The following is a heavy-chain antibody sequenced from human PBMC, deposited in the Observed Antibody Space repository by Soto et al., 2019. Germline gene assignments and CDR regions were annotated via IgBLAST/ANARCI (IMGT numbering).Heavy chain of an antibody. V-gene: IGHV1-2*02. CDR2: INPKTGDT. J-gene: IGHJ4*02. CDR3: VTGDHLVR. Sequence: ASGKVSCKTSGYTFTGYYLNWVRQAPGRGLEWVGWINPKTGDTNNAQKFQGRVTMTTDTSISTGYMELSGLKSDDTAVYYCVTGDHLVRWGQGTRVTVSS. D-gene: IGHD6-6*01. CDR1: GYTFTGYY.